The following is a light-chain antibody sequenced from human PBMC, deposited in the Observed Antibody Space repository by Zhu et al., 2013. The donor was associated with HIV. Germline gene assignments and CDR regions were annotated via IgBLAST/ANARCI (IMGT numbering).Light chain of an antibody. Sequence: DIQMTQSPSSLSASVGDRVTITCRASQGIGNHLAWYQQKPGKAPKRLIFLAFSLQSGVPSRFSGSGSGTEFTLTISCLQSEDFASYYCQQYYNYPRTFGQGTKVEIK. CDR3: QQYYNYPRT. J-gene: IGKJ1*01. CDR1: QGIGNH. CDR2: LAF. V-gene: IGKV1-17*01.